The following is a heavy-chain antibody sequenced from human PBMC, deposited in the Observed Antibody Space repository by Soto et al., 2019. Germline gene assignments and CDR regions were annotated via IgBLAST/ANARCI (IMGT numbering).Heavy chain of an antibody. CDR1: GFTFSMSA. CDR2: TGLNGRTT. D-gene: IGHD6-6*01. Sequence: GGSLRLSCAASGFTFSMSAMSWVRQAPGKGLEWVSTTGLNGRTTYYADSVKGRFTVSRDNSKNTLDPQMNSLRAEDTAVYYCATVHSTSRSFDYWGQGTLVTVSS. J-gene: IGHJ4*02. V-gene: IGHV3-23*01. CDR3: ATVHSTSRSFDY.